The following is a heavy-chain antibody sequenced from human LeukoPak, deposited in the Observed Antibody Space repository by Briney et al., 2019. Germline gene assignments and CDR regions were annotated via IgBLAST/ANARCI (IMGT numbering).Heavy chain of an antibody. CDR2: FDPEDGET. CDR1: GYTLTELS. J-gene: IGHJ4*02. Sequence: ASVKDSCKVSGYTLTELSMHWVRQAPGKGPEWMGAFDPEDGETVYAQKFQGRVTMTEGTSTDTAYMELSSLRSEDTAVYYCATDRLELRWGQGTLVTVSS. CDR3: ATDRLELR. D-gene: IGHD1-7*01. V-gene: IGHV1-24*01.